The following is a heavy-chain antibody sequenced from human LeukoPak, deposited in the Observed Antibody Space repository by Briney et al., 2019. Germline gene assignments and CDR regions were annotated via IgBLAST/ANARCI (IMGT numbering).Heavy chain of an antibody. J-gene: IGHJ4*02. V-gene: IGHV4-59*01. CDR1: SCTSSSIY. CDR2: IYYSRTT. Sequence: SVTLSFTCTVSSCTSSSIYWIWLRPPQGKGLVWIRYIYYSRTTYANPFLKSRVTISVDTSKNQFSLKLSSVTAADTAGYCFAGERKVVSRGGSYYFDCCSQGTLVTVSS. D-gene: IGHD4-23*01. CDR3: AGERKVVSRGGSYYFDC.